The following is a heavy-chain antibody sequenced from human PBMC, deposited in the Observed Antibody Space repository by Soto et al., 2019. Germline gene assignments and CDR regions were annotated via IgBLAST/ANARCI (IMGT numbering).Heavy chain of an antibody. D-gene: IGHD3-22*01. J-gene: IGHJ4*02. CDR3: TSRRTNHYDGNGYHFDY. Sequence: SLRLACAASGVRFSGSAMHVVRQASGKGLEWVGRIRSKSNDYATSYAASVEGRFTISRDDSKTTTYLQMNSLKTEDTAVYYCTSRRTNHYDGNGYHFDYWGLGTLVTVS. CDR1: GVRFSGSA. CDR2: IRSKSNDYAT. V-gene: IGHV3-73*01.